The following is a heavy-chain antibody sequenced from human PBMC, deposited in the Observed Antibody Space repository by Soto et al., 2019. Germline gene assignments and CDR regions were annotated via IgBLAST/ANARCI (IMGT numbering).Heavy chain of an antibody. J-gene: IGHJ6*02. CDR3: ARGDRIVATYVRVRHYYYYYGMDV. V-gene: IGHV1-69*13. Sequence: SVKVSCKASGGTFSSYAISWVRQAPGQGLEWMGGIIPIFGTANYAQKFQGRVTITADESTSTAYMELSSLRSEDTAVYYCARGDRIVATYVRVRHYYYYYGMDVWGQGTTLTVSS. CDR2: IIPIFGTA. CDR1: GGTFSSYA. D-gene: IGHD5-12*01.